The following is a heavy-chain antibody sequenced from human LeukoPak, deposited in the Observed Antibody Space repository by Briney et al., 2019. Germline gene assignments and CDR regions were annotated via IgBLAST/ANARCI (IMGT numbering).Heavy chain of an antibody. CDR3: AKALTSGWYLDAFNI. J-gene: IGHJ3*02. CDR2: ISYDGSNK. D-gene: IGHD6-19*01. CDR1: GFTFSSYA. V-gene: IGHV3-30-3*01. Sequence: GGSLRLSCAASGFTFSSYAMHWVRQAPGKGLEWVAFISYDGSNKYYADSVKGRFTISRDNSKNTLFLEMNSLRAEDTAVYYCAKALTSGWYLDAFNIWGQGTMVTVSS.